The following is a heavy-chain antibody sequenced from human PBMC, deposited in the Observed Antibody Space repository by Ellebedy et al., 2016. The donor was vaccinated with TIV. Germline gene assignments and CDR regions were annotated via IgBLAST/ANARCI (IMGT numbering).Heavy chain of an antibody. Sequence: MPSETLSLTCTVSGGSITNNNHYWGWIRRPPGKGLEWIGTIYHYGTTYYNPSLKSRVTISVDTSKNQFSLNLRSVTAADTAVYYCARHRELRGFSVDHWGRGTLVTVSS. CDR1: GGSITNNNHY. CDR2: IYHYGTT. J-gene: IGHJ4*02. D-gene: IGHD1-7*01. V-gene: IGHV4-39*01. CDR3: ARHRELRGFSVDH.